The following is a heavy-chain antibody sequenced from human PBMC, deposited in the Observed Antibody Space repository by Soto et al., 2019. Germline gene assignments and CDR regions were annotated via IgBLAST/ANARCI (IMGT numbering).Heavy chain of an antibody. CDR1: GGSFSGYY. CDR2: INHSGST. J-gene: IGHJ3*02. CDR3: ARVGLAVAGTVGSDAFDI. V-gene: IGHV4-34*01. Sequence: TSETLSLTCAVYGGSFSGYYWSWIRQPPGKGLEWIGEINHSGSTNYNPSLKSRVTISVDTSKNQFSLKLSSVTAADTAVYYCARVGLAVAGTVGSDAFDIWGQGTMVTVSS. D-gene: IGHD6-19*01.